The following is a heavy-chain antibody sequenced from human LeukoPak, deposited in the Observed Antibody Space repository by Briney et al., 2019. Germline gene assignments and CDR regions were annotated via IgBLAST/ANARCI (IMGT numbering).Heavy chain of an antibody. CDR2: IYYSGRT. CDR1: GGSFSGYY. D-gene: IGHD3-22*01. CDR3: ARLFGRGYHSSGPQSY. Sequence: SETLSLTCAVYGGSFSGYYWSWIRQPPGKRLEWIGTIYYSGRTYYNPSLKSRITISVDTSKNQFSPKLISVTAADTAIYYCARLFGRGYHSSGPQSYGSQGTLVTVSS. J-gene: IGHJ4*02. V-gene: IGHV4-34*01.